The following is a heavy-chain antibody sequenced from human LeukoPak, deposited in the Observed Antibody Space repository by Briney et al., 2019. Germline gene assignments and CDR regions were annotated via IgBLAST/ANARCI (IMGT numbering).Heavy chain of an antibody. V-gene: IGHV3-7*03. D-gene: IGHD2/OR15-2a*01. J-gene: IGHJ6*02. CDR3: ARDLRNKGMDV. CDR1: GFTFSTYR. Sequence: GGSLTLSCAASGFTFSTYRMSWVRQTPGKGLEWVANIKQDGSEKYYVDSVKGRFTVSRDNAKNSLYLQMNSLRADDTAVYYCARDLRNKGMDVWGQGTTVTVSS. CDR2: IKQDGSEK.